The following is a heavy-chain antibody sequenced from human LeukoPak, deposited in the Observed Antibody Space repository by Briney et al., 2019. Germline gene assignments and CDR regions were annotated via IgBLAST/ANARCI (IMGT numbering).Heavy chain of an antibody. V-gene: IGHV4-61*02. D-gene: IGHD3-10*01. J-gene: IGHJ3*02. CDR1: GGSISSGSYY. CDR3: ARDLGYGSGSYYTPVAFDI. CDR2: IYTSGST. Sequence: SETLSLTCTVSGGSISSGSYYWSWIRQPAGKGLEWIGRIYTSGSTNYNPSLKSRVTISVDTSKNQFSLKLSSVTAADTAVYYCARDLGYGSGSYYTPVAFDIWGQGTMVTVSS.